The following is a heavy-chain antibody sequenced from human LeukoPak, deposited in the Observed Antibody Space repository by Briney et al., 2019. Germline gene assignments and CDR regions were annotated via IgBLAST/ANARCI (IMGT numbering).Heavy chain of an antibody. CDR2: VYSNGAT. Sequence: PSETLSLTCAVSGGSISAFYCSWIRQSPGKELEWIGYVYSNGATNYNPSLRSRLTMSVDTSKKQFSLKLNSVTAADTAVYYCARQRSLLGEGAFDIWGQGTMVTVSS. V-gene: IGHV4-59*01. D-gene: IGHD2-21*01. J-gene: IGHJ3*02. CDR3: ARQRSLLGEGAFDI. CDR1: GGSISAFY.